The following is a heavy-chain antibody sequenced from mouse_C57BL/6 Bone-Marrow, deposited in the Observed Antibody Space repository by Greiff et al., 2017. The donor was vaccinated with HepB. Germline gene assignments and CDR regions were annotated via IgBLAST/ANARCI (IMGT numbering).Heavy chain of an antibody. CDR1: GYTFTDYE. J-gene: IGHJ2*01. V-gene: IGHV1-15*01. Sequence: VQGVESGAELVRPGASVTLSCKASGYTFTDYEMHWVKQTPVHGLEWIGAIDPETGGTAYNQKFKGKAILTADKSSSTAYMELRSLTSEDSAVYYCTRPITTVVDYWGQGTTLTVSS. D-gene: IGHD1-1*01. CDR3: TRPITTVVDY. CDR2: IDPETGGT.